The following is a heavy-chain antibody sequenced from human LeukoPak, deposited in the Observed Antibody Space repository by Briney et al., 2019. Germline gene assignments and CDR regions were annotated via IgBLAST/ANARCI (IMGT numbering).Heavy chain of an antibody. CDR3: ARDQRPDGSGSFNWDYYCYYGMDV. J-gene: IGHJ6*02. CDR1: GYTFTGYY. CDR2: INPNSGGT. D-gene: IGHD3-10*01. V-gene: IGHV1-2*02. Sequence: ASVKVSCKASGYTFTGYYMHWVRQAPGQGLEWMGWINPNSGGTNYAQKFQGRVTMTRDTSISTAYMELSRLRSDDTAVYYCARDQRPDGSGSFNWDYYCYYGMDVWGQGTTVTVSS.